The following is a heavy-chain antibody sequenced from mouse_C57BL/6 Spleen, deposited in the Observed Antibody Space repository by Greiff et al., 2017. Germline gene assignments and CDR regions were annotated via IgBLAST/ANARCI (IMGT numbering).Heavy chain of an antibody. J-gene: IGHJ2*01. CDR3: ASPNYYGSSYVDY. CDR2: IDPANGNT. Sequence: EVQLQESVAELVRPGASVKLSCTASGFNIKNTYMHWVKQRPEQGLEWIGRIDPANGNTKYAPKFQGKATITADTSSNTAYLQLSSLTSEDTAIYYCASPNYYGSSYVDYWGQGTTLTVSS. V-gene: IGHV14-3*01. D-gene: IGHD1-1*01. CDR1: GFNIKNTY.